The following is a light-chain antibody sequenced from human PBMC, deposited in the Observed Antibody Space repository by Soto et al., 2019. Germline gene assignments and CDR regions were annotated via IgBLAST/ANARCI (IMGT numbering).Light chain of an antibody. J-gene: IGKJ4*01. V-gene: IGKV3-15*01. Sequence: EIVMTQSPATLSVSPGERASLSCRASQSVSSNLAWYQQKPGQTPRLLIYATSTRATVIPARFSGSGSGTEFTLTISSLQSEDFAVYYCQHYNIWPLTFGGGTKVEIK. CDR3: QHYNIWPLT. CDR1: QSVSSN. CDR2: ATS.